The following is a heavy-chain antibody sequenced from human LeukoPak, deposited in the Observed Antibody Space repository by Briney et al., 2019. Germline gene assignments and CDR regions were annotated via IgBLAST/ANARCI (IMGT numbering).Heavy chain of an antibody. J-gene: IGHJ4*02. CDR2: ISSSGSTK. D-gene: IGHD5-12*01. CDR3: ARGTTGGYSPSH. CDR1: GFTFSSYE. Sequence: GGSLRLSCAASGFTFSSYEMNWVRQAPGKGLEWVSYISSSGSTKYYADSVKGRFTISGDNAKNSLYLQMNSLRAEDTAVYYCARGTTGGYSPSHWGQGTLVTVSS. V-gene: IGHV3-48*03.